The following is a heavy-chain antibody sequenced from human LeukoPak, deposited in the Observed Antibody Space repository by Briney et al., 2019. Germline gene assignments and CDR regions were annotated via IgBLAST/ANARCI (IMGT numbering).Heavy chain of an antibody. J-gene: IGHJ4*02. Sequence: GGSLRLSCAASGFTFSSYGMHWVRQAPGKGLEWVAVISYDGSNKYYADSVKGRFTISRGNSKNTLYLQMNSLRAEDTAMYYCASTVTTSLVGYWGQGTLVTVSS. CDR2: ISYDGSNK. D-gene: IGHD4-17*01. CDR3: ASTVTTSLVGY. V-gene: IGHV3-30*03. CDR1: GFTFSSYG.